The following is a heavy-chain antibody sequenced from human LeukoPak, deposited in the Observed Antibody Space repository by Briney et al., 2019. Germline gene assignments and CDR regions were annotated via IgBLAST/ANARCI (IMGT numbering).Heavy chain of an antibody. J-gene: IGHJ4*02. CDR3: AREGQQGTIDY. CDR1: GFTVSSNY. D-gene: IGHD1-14*01. CDR2: IYSGGST. V-gene: IGHV3-53*01. Sequence: GGSLRLSCAASGFTVSSNYMSWVRQAPGKGLEWVSVIYSGGSTYYADSVKGRFTISRDNSKNTLYLQMNSLRAEDTAVYYRAREGQQGTIDYWGQGTLVTVSS.